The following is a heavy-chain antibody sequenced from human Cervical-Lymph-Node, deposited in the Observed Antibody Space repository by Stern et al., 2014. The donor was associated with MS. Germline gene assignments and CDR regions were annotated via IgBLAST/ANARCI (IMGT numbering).Heavy chain of an antibody. CDR2: ISHSGNT. Sequence: QLQLQQWGAGLLRPSETLTLTCGVFGGSFSGYYRSWIRQPPGKGLEWIGKISHSGNTNYNPSLRSRVAMSEDTSKNQFSLKWTSVAAADAAVYYCARVMVRGGVDPWGQGALVTVSS. V-gene: IGHV4-34*01. D-gene: IGHD3-10*01. CDR3: ARVMVRGGVDP. J-gene: IGHJ5*02. CDR1: GGSFSGYY.